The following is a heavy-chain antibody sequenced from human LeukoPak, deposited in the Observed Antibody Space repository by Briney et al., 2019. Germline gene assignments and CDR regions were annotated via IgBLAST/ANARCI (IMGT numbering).Heavy chain of an antibody. CDR2: IGSGSGGTT. D-gene: IGHD3-3*01. Sequence: GGSLRLSCAASGFTFSSYAMRWVRQAPGKGLEWVSAIGSGSGGTTIYADSVKGRFTISRHSSKNTLYLQMNSLRGEDTAVYYCARFLGRITISGVVPYGMDVWGQGTTVTVSS. CDR3: ARFLGRITISGVVPYGMDV. J-gene: IGHJ6*02. V-gene: IGHV3-23*01. CDR1: GFTFSSYA.